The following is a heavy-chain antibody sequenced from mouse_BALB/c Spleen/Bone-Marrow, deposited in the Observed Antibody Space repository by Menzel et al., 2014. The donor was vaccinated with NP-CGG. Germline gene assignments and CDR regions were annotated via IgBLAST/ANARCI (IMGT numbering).Heavy chain of an antibody. CDR1: GFTFSSYG. V-gene: IGHV5-6-3*01. D-gene: IGHD2-12*01. CDR2: INNNGGST. Sequence: EVKLVESGGGLVQPGGSLKLSCVASGFTFSSYGMSWVRQTPDKRLELVATINNNGGSTYYPDSVKGQFTISRDNAKNTLYLQMSSLKSEDTAMYYCARVYVWYFDVWGAGTTVTVSS. J-gene: IGHJ1*01. CDR3: ARVYVWYFDV.